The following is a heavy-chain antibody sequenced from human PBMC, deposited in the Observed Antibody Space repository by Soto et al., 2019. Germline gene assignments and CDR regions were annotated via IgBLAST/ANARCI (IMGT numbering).Heavy chain of an antibody. CDR3: ARADGYDFGMDV. V-gene: IGHV4-4*02. Sequence: QVQLQESGPGLVKPSGTLSLTCAVSGASISSGDWWSWVRQPPGKGLEWIGEIYHSGSTNYNPSLKSRHTISVDKSKNQFSLKLGSVTAADTAVYYCARADGYDFGMDVWGQGTTVTVSS. J-gene: IGHJ6*02. CDR1: GASISSGDW. D-gene: IGHD5-12*01. CDR2: IYHSGST.